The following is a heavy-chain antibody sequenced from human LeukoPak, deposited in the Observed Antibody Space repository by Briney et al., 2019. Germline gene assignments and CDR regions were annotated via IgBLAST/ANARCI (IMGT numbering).Heavy chain of an antibody. CDR2: ISYDGSNK. Sequence: PGGSLRLSCAASGFIFSSYAMHWVRKAPGKGLEGVAVISYDGSNKYYADSVKGRFTISRDNSKNTLYLQMISLRVEDTAIYYCARDQWNQLQLNWFDPWGQGTLVTVSS. CDR1: GFIFSSYA. D-gene: IGHD2-2*01. CDR3: ARDQWNQLQLNWFDP. J-gene: IGHJ5*02. V-gene: IGHV3-30-3*01.